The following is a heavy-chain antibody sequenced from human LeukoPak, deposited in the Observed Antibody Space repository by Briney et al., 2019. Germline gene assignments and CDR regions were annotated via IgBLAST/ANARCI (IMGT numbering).Heavy chain of an antibody. V-gene: IGHV3-48*01. CDR2: ISDSSAM. J-gene: IGHJ4*02. D-gene: IGHD2-2*01. CDR3: ARGRPGVSFDY. Sequence: GGSLRLSCAASGFTFSTYSMKWVRQAPGKGLEWVSYISDSSAMYYADSVRGRFTISRENDKNSLFLQMNSLRAEDTAVYYCARGRPGVSFDYWGQGTLVTVSS. CDR1: GFTFSTYS.